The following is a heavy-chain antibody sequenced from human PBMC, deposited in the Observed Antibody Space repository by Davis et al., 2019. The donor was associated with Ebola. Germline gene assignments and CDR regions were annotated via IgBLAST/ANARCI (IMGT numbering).Heavy chain of an antibody. CDR2: IKPDGSEI. CDR1: GFTFSTYW. Sequence: GESLKISCAASGFTFSTYWMSWVRQAPGKGLEWVANIKPDGSEIRYVDSVKGRFTVSRDNAENSLSLQMNSLRADDTAVYYCLAATTTSAYWGQGTLVTVSS. J-gene: IGHJ4*02. CDR3: LAATTTSAY. D-gene: IGHD5-24*01. V-gene: IGHV3-7*03.